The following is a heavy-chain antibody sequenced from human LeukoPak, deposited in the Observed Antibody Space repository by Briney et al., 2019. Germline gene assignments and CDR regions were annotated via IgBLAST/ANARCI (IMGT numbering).Heavy chain of an antibody. CDR2: IRYDGSNK. V-gene: IGHV3-30*02. CDR3: AKDPGAHYYGSGSYRRGSYFDY. J-gene: IGHJ4*02. Sequence: GGSLRLSCAASGFTFSNYGMHWVRQAPGKGLEWVAFIRYDGSNKYYADSVKGRFTISRDNSKNTLYLQMNSLTAADTDVYYCAKDPGAHYYGSGSYRRGSYFDYWGQGTLVTVSS. CDR1: GFTFSNYG. D-gene: IGHD3-10*01.